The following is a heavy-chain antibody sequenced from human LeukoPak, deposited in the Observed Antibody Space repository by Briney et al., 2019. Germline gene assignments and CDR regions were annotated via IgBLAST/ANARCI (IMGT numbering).Heavy chain of an antibody. J-gene: IGHJ4*02. CDR2: INSDGSST. D-gene: IGHD3-22*01. CDR1: GFTFGNYW. CDR3: ARRYYYDSSGYYLPGY. V-gene: IGHV3-74*01. Sequence: GGSLRLSCAASGFTFGNYWMHWVRQAPGKGLVWVSRINSDGSSTNYADSVKGRFTISRDNAKNTLYLQMNSLRAEDTAVYYCARRYYYDSSGYYLPGYWGQGTLVTVSS.